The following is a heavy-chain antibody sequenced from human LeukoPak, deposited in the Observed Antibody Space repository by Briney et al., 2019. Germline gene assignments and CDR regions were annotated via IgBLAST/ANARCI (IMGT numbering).Heavy chain of an antibody. CDR3: AATGR. J-gene: IGHJ4*02. CDR1: RLALRNYH. Sequence: PGGSLRLSCVGSRLALRNYHVTWVRQAPGKGLEWVADIHETGDSHYADSVKGRFTISRENAKNSVYLQMNSLRADDTAVYYCAATGRWGQGTLVAVSS. V-gene: IGHV3-69-1*02. CDR2: IHETGDS.